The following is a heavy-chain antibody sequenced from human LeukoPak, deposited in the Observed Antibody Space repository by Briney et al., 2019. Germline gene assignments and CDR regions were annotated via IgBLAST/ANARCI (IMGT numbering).Heavy chain of an antibody. J-gene: IGHJ4*02. Sequence: SETLSLTCTVSGGSISSTTYYWGWIRQPPGKGLEWIGSVYYSGSPYYNPSLKSRVTISVDTSPNQFSLKLTSVTAADTAVYYCARGLQWRETTYTFDSWGQGTLVTVSS. V-gene: IGHV4-39*07. CDR1: GGSISSTTYY. D-gene: IGHD4-11*01. CDR3: ARGLQWRETTYTFDS. CDR2: VYYSGSP.